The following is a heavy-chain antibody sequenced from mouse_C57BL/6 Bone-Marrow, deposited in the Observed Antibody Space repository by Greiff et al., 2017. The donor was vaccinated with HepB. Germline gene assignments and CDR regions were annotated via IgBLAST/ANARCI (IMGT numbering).Heavy chain of an antibody. J-gene: IGHJ1*03. CDR2: ISYDGSN. V-gene: IGHV3-6*01. CDR3: ARDVTGAYWYFDV. CDR1: GYSITSGYY. Sequence: EVKLMESGPGLVKPSQSLSLTCSVTGYSITSGYYWNWIRQFPGNKLEWMGYISYDGSNNYNPSLKNRISITRDTSKNQFFLKLNSVTTEDTATYYCARDVTGAYWYFDVWGTGTTVTVSS. D-gene: IGHD4-1*01.